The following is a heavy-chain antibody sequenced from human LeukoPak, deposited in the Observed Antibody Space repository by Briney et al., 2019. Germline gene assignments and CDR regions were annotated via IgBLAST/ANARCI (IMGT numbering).Heavy chain of an antibody. Sequence: GGSLRLSCAASGFTFSSYWMSWVRQAPGKGLEWVANIKQDGSEKYYVDSVKGRFTISRDNSKNTLYLQMNSLRAEDTAVYYCANNRDGYNYCPDYWGQGTLVTVSS. J-gene: IGHJ4*02. CDR1: GFTFSSYW. CDR2: IKQDGSEK. CDR3: ANNRDGYNYCPDY. V-gene: IGHV3-7*01. D-gene: IGHD5-24*01.